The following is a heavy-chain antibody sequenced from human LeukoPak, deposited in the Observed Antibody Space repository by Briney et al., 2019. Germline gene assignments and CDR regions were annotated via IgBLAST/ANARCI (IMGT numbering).Heavy chain of an antibody. CDR3: ARGNSGSRGGAFDI. D-gene: IGHD1-26*01. J-gene: IGHJ3*02. CDR2: INHSGST. CDR1: GGSFSGYY. Sequence: SETLSLTCAVYGGSFSGYYWSWIRQPPGKGLEWIGEINHSGSTNYNPSLKSRVTISVDTSKNQFSLKLSSVTVADTAVYYCARGNSGSRGGAFDIWGQGTMVTVSS. V-gene: IGHV4-34*01.